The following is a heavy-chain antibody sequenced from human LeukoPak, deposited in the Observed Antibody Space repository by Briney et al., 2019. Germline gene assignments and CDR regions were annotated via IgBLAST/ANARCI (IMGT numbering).Heavy chain of an antibody. CDR3: AKVFRKTRVTINCFDP. V-gene: IGHV4-59*01. Sequence: PSETLSLTCAASGCSISSYFWSWIRQPPGEGLEWVGCISNSGSTNYNPSLKSRVTISVDTYKNHLSLNLNSVTAADAALYYCAKVFRKTRVTINCFDPWGQGTLVTVSS. D-gene: IGHD4-17*01. CDR2: ISNSGST. CDR1: GCSISSYF. J-gene: IGHJ5*02.